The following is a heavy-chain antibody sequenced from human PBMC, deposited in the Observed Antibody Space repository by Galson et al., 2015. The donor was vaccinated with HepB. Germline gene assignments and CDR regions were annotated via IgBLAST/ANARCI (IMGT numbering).Heavy chain of an antibody. Sequence: SLRLSCAASGFTFSDAWLSWVRQAPGKGLEWVGRIKSKSDGGTTDYAAPVKGSFTISKNDSKNTLYLQMDSLKTEDTAVYYCMTEGAVVVPATIPNWFVPWGQGTLVTVSS. V-gene: IGHV3-15*01. CDR3: MTEGAVVVPATIPNWFVP. CDR1: GFTFSDAW. D-gene: IGHD2-2*02. CDR2: IKSKSDGGTT. J-gene: IGHJ5*02.